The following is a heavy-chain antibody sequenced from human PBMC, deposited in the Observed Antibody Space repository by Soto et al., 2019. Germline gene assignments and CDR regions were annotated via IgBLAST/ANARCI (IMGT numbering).Heavy chain of an antibody. CDR1: GFMVSNYA. Sequence: EGTRRLSCSAYGFMVSNYALGWLRQAPGSGLEWVSAITGSGGGTYYADSVKGRVTVSRDNAKNSLYLQMNSLRAEDTAVYYCARGVSSSWYDWFDPWGQGTLVTVSS. V-gene: IGHV3-23*01. CDR3: ARGVSSSWYDWFDP. J-gene: IGHJ5*02. CDR2: ITGSGGGT. D-gene: IGHD6-13*01.